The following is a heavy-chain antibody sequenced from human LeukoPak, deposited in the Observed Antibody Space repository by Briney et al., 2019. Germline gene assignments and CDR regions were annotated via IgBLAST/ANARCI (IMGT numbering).Heavy chain of an antibody. V-gene: IGHV1-8*01. Sequence: ASVKVSCKASGYTFTSYDINWVRQATGQGLEWMGWMNPNSGNTGYAQKFQGRVTMTRNTSISTAYMELSSLRSEDTAVYYCARDLFVSPPVRYSSGWYLDYWGQGTLVTVSS. D-gene: IGHD6-19*01. CDR2: MNPNSGNT. CDR3: ARDLFVSPPVRYSSGWYLDY. CDR1: GYTFTSYD. J-gene: IGHJ4*02.